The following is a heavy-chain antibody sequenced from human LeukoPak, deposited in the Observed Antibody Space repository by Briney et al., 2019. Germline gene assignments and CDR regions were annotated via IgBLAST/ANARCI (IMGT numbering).Heavy chain of an antibody. CDR2: VNGDGRST. CDR3: ARSTGAPRIDY. CDR1: GFLFTEHR. D-gene: IGHD2-2*01. J-gene: IGHJ4*02. Sequence: PGGSLSLSCAVSGFLFTEHRLHRVPQAPGKGLVWVSRVNGDGRSTIYADSVKDRFTITRDNARNTLYLQMNSLRVDDTAVYYCARSTGAPRIDYWGQGTLVTVSS. V-gene: IGHV3-74*01.